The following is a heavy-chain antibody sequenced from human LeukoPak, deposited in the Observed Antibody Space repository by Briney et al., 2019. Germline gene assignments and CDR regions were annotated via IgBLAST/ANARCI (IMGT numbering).Heavy chain of an antibody. V-gene: IGHV3-23*01. CDR3: ARDQLVTAAAGSFDY. Sequence: GGSLRLSCAASGFTFSSYAMSWVRQAPGKGLEWVSAISGRGDSIYYADSVKGRFTISRDNSKNTLYLQMNSLRAEDTAVYYCARDQLVTAAAGSFDYWGQGTLVTVSS. CDR1: GFTFSSYA. D-gene: IGHD6-13*01. J-gene: IGHJ4*02. CDR2: ISGRGDSI.